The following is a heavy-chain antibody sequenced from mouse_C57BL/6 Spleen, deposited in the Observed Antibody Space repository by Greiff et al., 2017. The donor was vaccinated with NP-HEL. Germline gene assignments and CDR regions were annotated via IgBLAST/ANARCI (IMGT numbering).Heavy chain of an antibody. CDR3: ARGDSSGYGAGWAD. V-gene: IGHV1-69*01. CDR2: IDPSDSYT. Sequence: QVQLQQPGAELVMPGASVKLSCKASGYTFTSYWMHWVKQRPGQGLEWIGEIDPSDSYTNYNQKFKGKSTLTVAKSSSTAYMQRRSLKSEDAAVEYGARGDSSGYGAGWADWGKGTLVTVSA. D-gene: IGHD3-2*02. CDR1: GYTFTSYW. J-gene: IGHJ3*01.